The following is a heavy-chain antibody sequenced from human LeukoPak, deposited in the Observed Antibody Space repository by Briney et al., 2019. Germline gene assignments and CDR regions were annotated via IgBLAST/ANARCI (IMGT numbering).Heavy chain of an antibody. CDR1: GGSISSGAYY. CDR3: ARFDPGLPFDP. J-gene: IGHJ5*02. CDR2: ISSSGNT. Sequence: SQTLSLTCTVSGGSISSGAYYWSWIRQRPGKGLEWIGYISSSGNTYFNPSLKSRLTISLDTSKNQFSLRLTSVTAADTAVYYCARFDPGLPFDPWGQGTLVSVSS. V-gene: IGHV4-31*03. D-gene: IGHD2-8*02.